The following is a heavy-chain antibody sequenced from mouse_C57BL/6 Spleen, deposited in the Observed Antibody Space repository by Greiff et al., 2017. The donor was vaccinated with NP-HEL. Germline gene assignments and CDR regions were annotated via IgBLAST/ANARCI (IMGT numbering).Heavy chain of an antibody. D-gene: IGHD4-1*01. V-gene: IGHV1-82*01. CDR3: ARGTGWYFDV. CDR2: IYPGDGDT. J-gene: IGHJ1*03. Sequence: QVQLQQSGPELVKPGASVKISCKASGYAFSSSCMNWVKQRPGKGLEWIGRIYPGDGDTNYNGKFKGKATLTADKSSSTAYMQLSSLTSEDSAVYFCARGTGWYFDVWGTGTTVTVSS. CDR1: GYAFSSSC.